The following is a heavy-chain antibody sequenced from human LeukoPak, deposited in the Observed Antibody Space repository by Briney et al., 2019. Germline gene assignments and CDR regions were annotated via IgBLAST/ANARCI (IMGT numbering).Heavy chain of an antibody. CDR1: GGSFSGYY. D-gene: IGHD1-14*01. CDR3: ARGRSVSGNWFDP. J-gene: IGHJ5*02. V-gene: IGHV4-34*01. CDR2: INHSGST. Sequence: PSETLSLTCAVYGGSFSGYYWSWIRQPPGKGLEWIGEINHSGSTNYNPSLKSRVTISVDTSKNQFSLKLSSVTAADTAVYYCARGRSVSGNWFDPWGQGTLVTVSS.